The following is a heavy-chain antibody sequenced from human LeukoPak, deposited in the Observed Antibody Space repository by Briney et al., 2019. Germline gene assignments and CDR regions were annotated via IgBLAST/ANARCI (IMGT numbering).Heavy chain of an antibody. J-gene: IGHJ3*01. V-gene: IGHV3-23*01. D-gene: IGHD3-22*01. CDR3: ARRPRDTSGYYLGAFHD. Sequence: GGSLRLSCAASGFTFTNYAMTWVRQAPGKGLEWVSVIGASGADTYYSDSVKGRFTVSRDNSQNTLFLHMSSLRAEDTAVYFCARRPRDTSGYYLGAFHDWGQGATVTVSS. CDR2: IGASGADT. CDR1: GFTFTNYA.